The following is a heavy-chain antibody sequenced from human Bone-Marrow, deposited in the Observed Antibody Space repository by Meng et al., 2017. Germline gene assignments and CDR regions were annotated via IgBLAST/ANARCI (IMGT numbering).Heavy chain of an antibody. D-gene: IGHD6-13*01. CDR3: ARDEDTSADGKLYGDY. CDR2: IKPKSSDT. Sequence: QGPQVQSGAEVKRPGATVTVSCKASGYTFPDYWLHWVRRDPGQGLEWIGPIKPKSSDTHYGQRFQGRVTMSGDTSISTAYMELSGLKSDDTAKYYCARDEDTSADGKLYGDYWGQGTLVTVSS. V-gene: IGHV1-2*06. CDR1: GYTFPDYW. J-gene: IGHJ4*01.